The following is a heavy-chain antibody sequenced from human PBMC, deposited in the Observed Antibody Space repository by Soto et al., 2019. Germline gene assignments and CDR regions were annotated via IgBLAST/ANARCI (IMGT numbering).Heavy chain of an antibody. V-gene: IGHV4-30-2*01. J-gene: IGHJ5*02. CDR2: IYHSGST. CDR1: GGSISSGGYS. D-gene: IGHD2-15*01. CDR3: ARGVVVGWFDP. Sequence: TLSLTCAVSGGSISSGGYSWSWIRQPPGKGLEWIGYIYHSGSTYYNPSLKSRVTISVDRSKNQFSLKLSSVTAADTAVYYCARGVVVGWFDPWGQGTLVTVSS.